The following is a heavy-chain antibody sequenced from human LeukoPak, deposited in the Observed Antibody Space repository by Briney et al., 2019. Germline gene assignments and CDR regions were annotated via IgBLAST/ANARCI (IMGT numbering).Heavy chain of an antibody. J-gene: IGHJ3*02. CDR2: INPNSGGT. CDR3: AREIVKVAGSLDAFDI. V-gene: IGHV1-2*02. CDR1: GYTFTSYD. D-gene: IGHD6-19*01. Sequence: ASVKVSCKASGYTFTSYDINWVRQAPGQGLEWMGWINPNSGGTNYAQKFQGRVTMTRDTSISTAYMELSRLRSDDTAVYYCAREIVKVAGSLDAFDIWGQGTMVTVSS.